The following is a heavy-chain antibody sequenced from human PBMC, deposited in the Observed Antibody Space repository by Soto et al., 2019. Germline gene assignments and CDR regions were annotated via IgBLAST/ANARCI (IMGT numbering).Heavy chain of an antibody. D-gene: IGHD3-22*01. CDR2: IYYSGST. J-gene: IGHJ4*02. Sequence: SETLSLTCTVSGGSISSYYWSWIRQPPGKGLEWIGYIYYSGSTNYNPSLKSRVTISVDTSKNQFSLKLSSVTAEDTAVYYCVRDTYFPDSSGYTRCFGYWGQGTLVTVSS. CDR3: VRDTYFPDSSGYTRCFGY. V-gene: IGHV4-59*01. CDR1: GGSISSYY.